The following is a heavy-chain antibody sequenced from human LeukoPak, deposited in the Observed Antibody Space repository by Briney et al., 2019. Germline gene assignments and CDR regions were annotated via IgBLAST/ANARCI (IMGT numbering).Heavy chain of an antibody. V-gene: IGHV3-23*01. CDR2: ISGSGGST. CDR3: AKASPPSSIFSIVVVPANWFDP. Sequence: PGGSLRLSCAASGFTFSSYAMSWVRQAPGKGLEWVSAISGSGGSTYYADSVKGRFTISRDNSKNTLYLQMNSLRAEDTAVYYCAKASPPSSIFSIVVVPANWFDPWGQGTLVTVSS. J-gene: IGHJ5*02. D-gene: IGHD2-2*01. CDR1: GFTFSSYA.